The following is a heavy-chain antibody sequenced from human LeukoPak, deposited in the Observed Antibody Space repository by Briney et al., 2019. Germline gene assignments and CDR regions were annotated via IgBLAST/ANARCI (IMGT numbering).Heavy chain of an antibody. CDR2: VSYDGGTT. D-gene: IGHD1-26*01. Sequence: GGSLRLSCAASGFTFRNYGMQWVRQAPGKGLEWVAVVSYDGGTTFYADSVKGRFTISRDNAKNTLYLQMNSLRAEDTAVYYCARALVGATVFDYWGQGTLVTVSS. CDR1: GFTFRNYG. V-gene: IGHV3-33*05. J-gene: IGHJ4*02. CDR3: ARALVGATVFDY.